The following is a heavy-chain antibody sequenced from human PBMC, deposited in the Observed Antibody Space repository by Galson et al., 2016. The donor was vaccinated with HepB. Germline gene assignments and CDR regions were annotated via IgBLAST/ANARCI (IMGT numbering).Heavy chain of an antibody. D-gene: IGHD5-24*01. CDR3: VRGGRWLLSGNFEY. Sequence: SLRLSCAASGFTFTSYSMNWVRQAPGKGLEWVSFISSSSSHIYYADSVKGRCTISRDNAKNSLYLQMNSLRAEDTAVYYCVRGGRWLLSGNFEYWGQGTPVTVSS. CDR2: ISSSSSHI. J-gene: IGHJ4*02. CDR1: GFTFTSYS. V-gene: IGHV3-21*01.